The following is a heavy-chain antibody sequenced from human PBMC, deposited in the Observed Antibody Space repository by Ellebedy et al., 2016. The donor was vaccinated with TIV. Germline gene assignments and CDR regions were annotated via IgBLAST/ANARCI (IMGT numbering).Heavy chain of an antibody. D-gene: IGHD6-13*01. CDR2: ISVYNGNT. J-gene: IGHJ6*02. Sequence: ASVKVSCKASGFTFTNYGISWVRQAPGQGLEWMGWISVYNGNTNYAQRLQDRVTMTTDTSTRTAYMELRNLRSDDTAVYFCARYSSTWYDGLDVWGQGTTVSVSS. V-gene: IGHV1-18*04. CDR1: GFTFTNYG. CDR3: ARYSSTWYDGLDV.